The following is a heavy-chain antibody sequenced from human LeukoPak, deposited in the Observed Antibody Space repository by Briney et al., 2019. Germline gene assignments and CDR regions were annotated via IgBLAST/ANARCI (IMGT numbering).Heavy chain of an antibody. CDR3: GRASDY. V-gene: IGHV4-39*02. CDR2: VYYSGHT. J-gene: IGHJ4*02. CDR1: GGSIGSGNY. Sequence: SETLSLTCTVSGGSIGSGNYGGWIRQPPGKGLEWIGSVYYSGHTYYNPSLKSRLTISMDTSKTHFSLNLTSVTAADTAVYYCGRASDYWGRGILVTVSS.